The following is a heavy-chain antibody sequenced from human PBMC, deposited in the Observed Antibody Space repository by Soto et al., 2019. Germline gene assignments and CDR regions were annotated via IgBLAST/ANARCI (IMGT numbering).Heavy chain of an antibody. J-gene: IGHJ4*02. V-gene: IGHV3-23*01. D-gene: IGHD3-9*01. CDR3: ATTARILTGPPYS. Sequence: EVQLLESGGGLVQPGGSLRLSCAASGFTFSSYAMSWVRQAPGKGLEWVSAISGSGGSTYYADSVKGRFTISRDNSKNTMYLQVNSLRAEDTAVYYCATTARILTGPPYSWGQGTLVTVSS. CDR2: ISGSGGST. CDR1: GFTFSSYA.